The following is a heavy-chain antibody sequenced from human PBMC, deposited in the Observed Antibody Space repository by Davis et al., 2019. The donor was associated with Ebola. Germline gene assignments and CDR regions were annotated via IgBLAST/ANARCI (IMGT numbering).Heavy chain of an antibody. CDR1: GFTFSSYG. CDR2: ISYDGSNK. CDR3: AKVRGVIITVYYFDY. V-gene: IGHV3-30*18. D-gene: IGHD3-10*01. J-gene: IGHJ4*02. Sequence: GGSLRLSCAASGFTFSSYGMHWVRQAPGKGLEWVAVISYDGSNKYYADSVKGRFTISRDNSKNTLYLQMNSLRAEDTAVYYCAKVRGVIITVYYFDYWGQGTLVTVSS.